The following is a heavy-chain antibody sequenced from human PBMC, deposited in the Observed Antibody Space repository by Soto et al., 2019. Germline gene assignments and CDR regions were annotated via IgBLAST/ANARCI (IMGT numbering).Heavy chain of an antibody. V-gene: IGHV3-21*02. J-gene: IGHJ4*02. CDR2: IDSTSMHI. Sequence: EVQLVESGGGLVKPGGSLRLSCAASGFTFSSNSMIWVRQAPGKGLEWVSYIDSTSMHIYYADSVKGRFTITRDNAKKPVYLQMTSLRAEDTAVYYCARLVGAYQNYIDYWGQGTLVTVSS. D-gene: IGHD1-26*01. CDR3: ARLVGAYQNYIDY. CDR1: GFTFSSNS.